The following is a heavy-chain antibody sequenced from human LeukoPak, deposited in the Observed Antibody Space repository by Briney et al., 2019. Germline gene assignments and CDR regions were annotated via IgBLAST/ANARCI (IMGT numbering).Heavy chain of an antibody. Sequence: PSETLSLTCTVSGVSLSSGGYYWGWIRKHPGMGLEWIGSIYYSGSTYYTPSVKSRVNISVDTSKSQFALNLTSVTAADTAVYYCARVSSARNGFDYWGQGTLVTVSS. CDR2: IYYSGST. V-gene: IGHV4-31*03. J-gene: IGHJ4*02. D-gene: IGHD1-14*01. CDR3: ARVSSARNGFDY. CDR1: GVSLSSGGYY.